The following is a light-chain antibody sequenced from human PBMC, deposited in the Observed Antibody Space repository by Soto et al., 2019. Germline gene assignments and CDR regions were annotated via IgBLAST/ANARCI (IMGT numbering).Light chain of an antibody. CDR1: QSIGTY. CDR2: GAS. CDR3: QQSYDTPTS. Sequence: DIRLTQSPSSLSAYVGDRVTITCRTSQSIGTYLHWYQQRPGKAPKLLIHGASNLQSGAPSRFSGSGSGTEFTLTISSLQSDDLASYYGQQSYDTPTSFGGGTKVEIK. J-gene: IGKJ4*01. V-gene: IGKV1-39*01.